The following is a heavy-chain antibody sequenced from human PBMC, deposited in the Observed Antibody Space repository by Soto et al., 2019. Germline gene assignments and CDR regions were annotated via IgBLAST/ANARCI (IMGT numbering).Heavy chain of an antibody. D-gene: IGHD3-3*01. CDR3: AKDGSGALHY. J-gene: IGHJ4*02. V-gene: IGHV3-30*18. CDR2: ISYDGSNK. Sequence: QVQLVESGGGVVQPGRSLRLSCAASGFTFRSYGMHWVRQAPGKGLEWVALISYDGSNKYYTDSVKGRFSISRDNSKSTLYLQMNSLRAEDTAVYWCAKDGSGALHYWGQGTLVTVSS. CDR1: GFTFRSYG.